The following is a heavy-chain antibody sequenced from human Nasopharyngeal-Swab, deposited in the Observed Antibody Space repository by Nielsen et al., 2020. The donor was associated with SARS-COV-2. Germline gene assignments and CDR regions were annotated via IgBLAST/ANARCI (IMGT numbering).Heavy chain of an antibody. Sequence: ASVKVSCKASGYTFTSYGISWVRQAPGQGLEWMVWISAYNGNTNYAQKLQGRVTMTTDTSTSTAYMELRSLRSDDTAVYYCARLGLPGIAAAGMIPHYYYYGMDVWGQGTTVTVSS. V-gene: IGHV1-18*04. CDR1: GYTFTSYG. CDR3: ARLGLPGIAAAGMIPHYYYYGMDV. D-gene: IGHD6-13*01. J-gene: IGHJ6*02. CDR2: ISAYNGNT.